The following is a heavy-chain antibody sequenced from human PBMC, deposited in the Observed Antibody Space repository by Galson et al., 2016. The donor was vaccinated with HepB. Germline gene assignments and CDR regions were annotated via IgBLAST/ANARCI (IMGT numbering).Heavy chain of an antibody. CDR3: AKGHNSPAEWVIPEYYYFDCMDV. D-gene: IGHD3-3*01. V-gene: IGHV3-30*18. J-gene: IGHJ6*03. Sequence: SLRLSCAASGFTFRNYGTHWVRQAPGKGLEWVAAISKDGNNKYYADYVKGRFTISRDNSKNTLYLQMNSLRPEDTAVYYCAKGHNSPAEWVIPEYYYFDCMDVWGKGTAVTVSS. CDR1: GFTFRNYG. CDR2: ISKDGNNK.